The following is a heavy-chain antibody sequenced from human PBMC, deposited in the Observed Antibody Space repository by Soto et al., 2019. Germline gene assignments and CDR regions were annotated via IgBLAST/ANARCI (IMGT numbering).Heavy chain of an antibody. V-gene: IGHV3-23*01. Sequence: EVQVLESGGDFIQPGGSLRLSCAASGFSFRTFAMTWVRQAPGKGLEWVSTIISTGISTYYADSVTGRFTISRANSKNTLYLQMNSLRAEDSAVYYCAKGNYGDYGGFDPWGQGTLVTVSS. J-gene: IGHJ5*02. CDR3: AKGNYGDYGGFDP. CDR1: GFSFRTFA. D-gene: IGHD4-17*01. CDR2: IISTGIST.